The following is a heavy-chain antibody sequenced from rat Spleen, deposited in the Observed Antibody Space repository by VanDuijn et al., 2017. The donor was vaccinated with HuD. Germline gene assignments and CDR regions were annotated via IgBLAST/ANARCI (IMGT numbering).Heavy chain of an antibody. CDR2: MWRSGST. CDR3: ARAPGNGYVMGA. Sequence: QVQLKESGPGLVQPSETLSLTCTVSGFSLTSYSVHWVRQPPGKGLEWMGVMWRSGSTEYNSALKSRLSISRDTSKNHIFLKMNSLQSEDTATYHCARAPGNGYVMGAWGQGASVTVSS. J-gene: IGHJ4*01. CDR1: GFSLTSYS. D-gene: IGHD5-1*01. V-gene: IGHV2-45*01.